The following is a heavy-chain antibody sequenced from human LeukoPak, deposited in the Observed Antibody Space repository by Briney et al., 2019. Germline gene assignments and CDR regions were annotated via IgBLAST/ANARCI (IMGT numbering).Heavy chain of an antibody. CDR3: ASVYSSGWSSAEYFQH. J-gene: IGHJ1*01. CDR2: IYSSGST. Sequence: NTSETLSLTCTVSGGSISSSSYYWGWIRQPPGKGLEWIGYIYSSGSTNFNPSLKSRVTISLDTSRNQISLKLSSVTAADTAVYYCASVYSSGWSSAEYFQHWGQGTLVIVSS. CDR1: GGSISSSSYY. D-gene: IGHD6-19*01. V-gene: IGHV4-61*05.